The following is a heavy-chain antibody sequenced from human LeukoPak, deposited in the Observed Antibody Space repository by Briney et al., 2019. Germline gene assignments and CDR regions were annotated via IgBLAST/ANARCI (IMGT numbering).Heavy chain of an antibody. J-gene: IGHJ6*02. V-gene: IGHV3-48*02. CDR3: ASTEGQQLGGRGIYYYYYYGMDV. Sequence: SGGSLRLSCAASGFTFSSYSMNGVRQAPGKGLEWVSYISSSSSTIYYADSVKGRFTISRDNAKNSLYLQMNSLRDEDTAVYYCASTEGQQLGGRGIYYYYYYGMDVWGPGTTVTVSS. D-gene: IGHD6-13*01. CDR1: GFTFSSYS. CDR2: ISSSSSTI.